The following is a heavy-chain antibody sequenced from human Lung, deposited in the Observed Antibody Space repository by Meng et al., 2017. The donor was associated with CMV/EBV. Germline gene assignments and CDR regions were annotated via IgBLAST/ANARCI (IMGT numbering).Heavy chain of an antibody. D-gene: IGHD2-2*01. V-gene: IGHV4-30-4*01. J-gene: IGHJ4*02. CDR3: ARGELLWDY. CDR2: MDYSGST. CDR1: GDSIRSWEDF. Sequence: VHLVESGPWVVQPSQTPALICTVSGDSIRSWEDFWSWIRQPPGKGLEWIGYMDYSGSTFYHPSLKRRVTISVDTSKIQFSLKLSSVTYACTAVYFWARGELLWDYWGQGTLVTVSS.